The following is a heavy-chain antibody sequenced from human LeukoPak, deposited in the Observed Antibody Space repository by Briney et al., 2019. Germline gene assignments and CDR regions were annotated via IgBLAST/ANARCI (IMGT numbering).Heavy chain of an antibody. J-gene: IGHJ3*02. Sequence: PGGSLRLSCAASGFTFSGYPMNWVRQAPGKGLEWISNIRTNIENTMFYADSVKGRFTISRDDAKNSLSLQMNSLRDEDTAVYYCVRDHIYAFDIWGRGTTVTVSS. CDR1: GFTFSGYP. V-gene: IGHV3-48*02. CDR2: IRTNIENTM. D-gene: IGHD2-21*01. CDR3: VRDHIYAFDI.